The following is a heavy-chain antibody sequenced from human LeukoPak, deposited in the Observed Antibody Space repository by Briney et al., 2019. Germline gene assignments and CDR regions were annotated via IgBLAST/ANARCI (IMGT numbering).Heavy chain of an antibody. CDR1: GGSISSSSYY. V-gene: IGHV4-39*07. J-gene: IGHJ4*02. CDR2: IYYSGST. CDR3: ARDRYYYGSGSYYSGAGY. Sequence: SETLSLTCTVSGGSISSSSYYWGWIRQPPGKGLEWIGSIYYSGSTYYNPSLKSRVTISVDTSKNQFSLKLSSVTAADTAVYYCARDRYYYGSGSYYSGAGYWGQGTLVTVSS. D-gene: IGHD3-10*01.